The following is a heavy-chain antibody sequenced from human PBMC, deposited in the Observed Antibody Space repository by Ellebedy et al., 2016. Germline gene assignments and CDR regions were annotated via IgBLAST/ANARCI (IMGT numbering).Heavy chain of an antibody. J-gene: IGHJ4*02. CDR1: GYTFTGYY. CDR3: ARQMATAGCFDY. V-gene: IGHV1-2*02. D-gene: IGHD6-13*01. CDR2: INPNSGGT. Sequence: ASVKVSCXASGYTFTGYYMHWVRQAPGQGLEWMGWINPNSGGTNYAQKFQGRVTMTRDTSISTAYMELSRLTSDDTAMYYCARQMATAGCFDYWGQGTLVTVSS.